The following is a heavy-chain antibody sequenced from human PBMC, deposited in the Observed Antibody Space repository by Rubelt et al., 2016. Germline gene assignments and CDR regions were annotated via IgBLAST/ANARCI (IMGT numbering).Heavy chain of an antibody. Sequence: QGGGSLRLSCAASGFTFSSYWMSWVRQAPGKGLEWVANIKQDGSEKYYVASVKGRFTISRDNAKNSLYLQMNSLRAEDTAVYYCAREFVTMIVVAPFFDYWGQGTLVTVSS. CDR3: AREFVTMIVVAPFFDY. CDR1: GFTFSSYW. CDR2: IKQDGSEK. V-gene: IGHV3-7*01. J-gene: IGHJ4*02. D-gene: IGHD3-22*01.